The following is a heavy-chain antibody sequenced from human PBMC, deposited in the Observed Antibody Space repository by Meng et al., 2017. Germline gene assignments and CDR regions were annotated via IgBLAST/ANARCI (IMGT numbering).Heavy chain of an antibody. Sequence: GGSLRLSCAASGFTFDDYAMHWVRQAPGKGLEWVSGISWNSGSIGYADSVKGRFTISRDNAKNSLYLQMNSLRAEDTAVYYCARASGYYGSGSYYNDNDAFDIWGQGTMVTVSS. J-gene: IGHJ3*02. CDR3: ARASGYYGSGSYYNDNDAFDI. CDR2: ISWNSGSI. CDR1: GFTFDDYA. V-gene: IGHV3-9*01. D-gene: IGHD3-10*01.